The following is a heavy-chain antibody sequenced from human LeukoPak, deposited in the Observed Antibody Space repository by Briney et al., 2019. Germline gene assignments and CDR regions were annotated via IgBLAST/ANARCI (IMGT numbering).Heavy chain of an antibody. V-gene: IGHV1-8*01. CDR3: ARVYDILTGYYPFDY. Sequence: ASVKVSCKASGYTFTSYDINWVRQAPGQGLEWMGWINPNSGNTGYAQKFQGRVTITADESTSTAYMELSSLRSEDTAVYYCARVYDILTGYYPFDYWGQGTLVTVSS. D-gene: IGHD3-9*01. CDR1: GYTFTSYD. CDR2: INPNSGNT. J-gene: IGHJ4*02.